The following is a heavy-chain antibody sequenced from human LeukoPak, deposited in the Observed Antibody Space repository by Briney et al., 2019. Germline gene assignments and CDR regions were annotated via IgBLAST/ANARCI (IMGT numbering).Heavy chain of an antibody. V-gene: IGHV3-48*04. CDR1: GFTFSSYA. CDR3: AKAGMLYCSSTSCSASYYGMDV. Sequence: GGSLRLSCAASGFTFSSYAMSWIRQAPGKGLEWISYIGSSGGSINYADSVKGRFTISRDNAKNSLSLQMNSLRAEDTAVYYCAKAGMLYCSSTSCSASYYGMDVWGQGTTVTVSS. J-gene: IGHJ6*02. D-gene: IGHD2-2*01. CDR2: IGSSGGSI.